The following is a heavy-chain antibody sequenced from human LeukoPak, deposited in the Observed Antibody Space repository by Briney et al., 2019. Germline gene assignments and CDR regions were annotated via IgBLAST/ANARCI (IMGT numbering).Heavy chain of an antibody. D-gene: IGHD4-17*01. CDR2: IYIGGTT. V-gene: IGHV3-66*01. J-gene: IGHJ4*02. CDR3: AKNFYGDYNVVFDY. Sequence: GGSLRLSCAVSGFTVSDNYINWVRQAPGKGLEWVSVIYIGGTTYYTDSVKGRFIISRDNSKNTVYLQMNSLRAEDTAVYYCAKNFYGDYNVVFDYWGQGTLVTVSS. CDR1: GFTVSDNY.